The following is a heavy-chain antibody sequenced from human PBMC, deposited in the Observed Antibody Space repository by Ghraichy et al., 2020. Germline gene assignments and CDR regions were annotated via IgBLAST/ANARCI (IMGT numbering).Heavy chain of an antibody. J-gene: IGHJ4*02. D-gene: IGHD3-10*01. CDR2: ISAYNGDT. Sequence: ASVKVSCKASGYTFTSYGISWVRQAPGQGLEWMGWISAYNGDTNYAQKLQGRVTMTTDTSTSTAYMEMRSLRSDDTAVYYCARTPVLLWFGDPDYWGQGTLVTVSS. CDR1: GYTFTSYG. V-gene: IGHV1-18*01. CDR3: ARTPVLLWFGDPDY.